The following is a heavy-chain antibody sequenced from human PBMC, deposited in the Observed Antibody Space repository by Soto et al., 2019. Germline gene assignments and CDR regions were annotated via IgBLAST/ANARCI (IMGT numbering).Heavy chain of an antibody. Sequence: EVQLLESGGGLVQPGGSLRLSCAASGFTFSSYAMSWVRQAPGKGLEWVPVISGSGGSTCYADSVKGRFTISRDNSKNTLYLQMNSVRAEDTAVYYCAKVLMVYANLGYWGQGTLVTVSS. D-gene: IGHD2-8*01. V-gene: IGHV3-23*01. CDR3: AKVLMVYANLGY. CDR2: ISGSGGST. J-gene: IGHJ4*02. CDR1: GFTFSSYA.